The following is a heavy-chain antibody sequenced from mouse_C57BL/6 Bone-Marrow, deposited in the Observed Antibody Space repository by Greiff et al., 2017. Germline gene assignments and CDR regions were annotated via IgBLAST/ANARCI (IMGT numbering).Heavy chain of an antibody. J-gene: IGHJ3*01. CDR3: TVTSY. V-gene: IGHV6-3*01. D-gene: IGHD2-1*01. Sequence: EVNLVESGGGLVQPGGSLKLSCVASGFTFSNYWMNWVRQSPEKGLEWVAQIRLKSDNYATHYAESVKGRFTISRDDSKSSVYLQMTNLRAEDTGIYYCTVTSYWGQGTLVTVSA. CDR2: IRLKSDNYAT. CDR1: GFTFSNYW.